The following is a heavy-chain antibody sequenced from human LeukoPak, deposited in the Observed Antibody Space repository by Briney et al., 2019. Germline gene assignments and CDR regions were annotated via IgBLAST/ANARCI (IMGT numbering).Heavy chain of an antibody. CDR3: ARSSSVSGDFDY. CDR2: IYPGDSDT. CDR1: GYSFTSYW. J-gene: IGHJ4*02. D-gene: IGHD6-19*01. V-gene: IGHV5-51*01. Sequence: GESLKISCKASGYSFTSYWIGWVRQMPGKGLEWMGFIYPGDSDTRYSPSFQGQVTISGDKSISTAYLQWSSLKASDTAMYYCARSSSVSGDFDYWGQGTLVTVSS.